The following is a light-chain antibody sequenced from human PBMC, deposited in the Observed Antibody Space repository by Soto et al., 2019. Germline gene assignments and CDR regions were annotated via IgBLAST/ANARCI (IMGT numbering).Light chain of an antibody. J-gene: IGKJ4*01. CDR3: QQYNSYPNT. V-gene: IGKV1-5*03. CDR2: KAS. Sequence: IQMTQSPSTLSASVGDRVTITCRASQSISTWLAWYQQKPGKAPKLLIYKASTLESGVPSRFSGSGSGTEFTLTISSLQPDDFATYYCQQYNSYPNTFGGGTKVEIK. CDR1: QSISTW.